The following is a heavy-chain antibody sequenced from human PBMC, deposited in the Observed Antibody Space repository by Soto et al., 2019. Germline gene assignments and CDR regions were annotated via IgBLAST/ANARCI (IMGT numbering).Heavy chain of an antibody. V-gene: IGHV3-7*03. CDR3: AREEIYYYDSSGPKDY. CDR2: TKQDGSEK. Sequence: GGSLRLSCAASGFTFSSYWMSWVRQAPGKGLEWVANTKQDGSEKYYVDSVKGRFTISRDNAKNSLYLQMNSLRAEDTAVYYCAREEIYYYDSSGPKDYWGQGTLVTVSS. D-gene: IGHD3-22*01. CDR1: GFTFSSYW. J-gene: IGHJ4*02.